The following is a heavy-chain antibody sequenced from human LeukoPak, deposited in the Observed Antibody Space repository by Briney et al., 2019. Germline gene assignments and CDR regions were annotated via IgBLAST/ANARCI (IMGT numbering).Heavy chain of an antibody. Sequence: GGSLRLSCAASGFTFNLYGMHWVRQAPGKGLEWVAFIRYDGSNKYYAGSVKGRFTISRDNSKNTLYLQVNSLRAEDTAVYYCAKIYDILPWCPEWWGQGTLVTVSS. CDR3: AKIYDILPWCPEW. V-gene: IGHV3-30*02. CDR2: IRYDGSNK. D-gene: IGHD3-9*01. CDR1: GFTFNLYG. J-gene: IGHJ4*02.